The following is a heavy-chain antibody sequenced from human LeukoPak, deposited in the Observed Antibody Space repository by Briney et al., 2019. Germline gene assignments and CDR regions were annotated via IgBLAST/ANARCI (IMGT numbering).Heavy chain of an antibody. CDR2: IYYSGST. D-gene: IGHD3-22*01. Sequence: SGTLSLTCTVSGGSISSGGYYWSWIRQHPGKGLEWIGYIYYSGSTYYNPSLKSRVTISVDTSKNQFSLKLSSVTAADTAVYYCARVRPWWLSRNWFDPWGQGTLVTVSS. V-gene: IGHV4-31*03. CDR1: GGSISSGGYY. CDR3: ARVRPWWLSRNWFDP. J-gene: IGHJ5*02.